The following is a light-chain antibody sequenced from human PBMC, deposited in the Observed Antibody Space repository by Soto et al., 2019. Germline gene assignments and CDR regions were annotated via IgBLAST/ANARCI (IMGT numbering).Light chain of an antibody. V-gene: IGKV1-5*01. Sequence: DIQMTQSPSTVSASVGDIVTIPCRASQSISTWLAWYQQKPGKAPKLLIYDASNLESGVPSRFSGSGSGTEFTLTIISLQPDDFATYYCQQYKAYPWTLGQGTKVDIK. CDR1: QSISTW. CDR2: DAS. J-gene: IGKJ1*01. CDR3: QQYKAYPWT.